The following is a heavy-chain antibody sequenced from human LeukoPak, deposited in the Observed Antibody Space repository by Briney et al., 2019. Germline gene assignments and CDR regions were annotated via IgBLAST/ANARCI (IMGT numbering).Heavy chain of an antibody. CDR1: GYTFTGYY. Sequence: ASVKVSCKASGYTFTGYYMHWVPEAPGQGLEWMGRINPNSGGTNYAQKLQGRVTMTRDTSISTAYMELSRLRSDDPAVYYCARVHRVRGVITIFDYWGQGTLVTVSS. D-gene: IGHD3-10*01. CDR2: INPNSGGT. V-gene: IGHV1-2*06. J-gene: IGHJ4*02. CDR3: ARVHRVRGVITIFDY.